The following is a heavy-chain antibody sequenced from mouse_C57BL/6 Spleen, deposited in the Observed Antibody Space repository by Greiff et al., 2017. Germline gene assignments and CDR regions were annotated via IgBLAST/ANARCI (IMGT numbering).Heavy chain of an antibody. V-gene: IGHV14-1*01. CDR2: IDPEDGDT. D-gene: IGHD2-1*01. CDR3: TASPIGNPWCAF. Sequence: EVQLQQSGAELVRPGASVKLSCTASGFNIKDYYMHWVKQRPEQGLEWIGRIDPEDGDTEYAPKFQGKATLTADTSSNTAYLQLSSLTSEDTAVYYCTASPIGNPWCAFRGEGTLGTVSA. J-gene: IGHJ3*01. CDR1: GFNIKDYY.